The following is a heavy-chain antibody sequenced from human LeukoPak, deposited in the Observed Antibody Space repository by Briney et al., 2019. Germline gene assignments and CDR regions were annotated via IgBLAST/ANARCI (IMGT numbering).Heavy chain of an antibody. CDR2: ISGSGDST. Sequence: GGSLRLSCAASGFTFSNYAMSWVRQAPGKGLEWVSGISGSGDSTHPADSVKGRFTISRDNSKNTLYLQMSSLRAEDTAVYYCARTYSSGWYNGYDPWGQGTLVTVSS. D-gene: IGHD6-19*01. J-gene: IGHJ5*02. CDR3: ARTYSSGWYNGYDP. CDR1: GFTFSNYA. V-gene: IGHV3-23*01.